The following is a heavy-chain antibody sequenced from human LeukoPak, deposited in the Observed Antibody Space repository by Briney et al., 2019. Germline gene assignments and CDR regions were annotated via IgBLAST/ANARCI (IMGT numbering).Heavy chain of an antibody. J-gene: IGHJ4*02. D-gene: IGHD2-15*01. CDR1: GYTLTELS. CDR2: FDPEDGET. V-gene: IGHV1-24*01. CDR3: AREGYCSGGSCQYFDY. Sequence: ASVKVSCKVSGYTLTELSMHWVRQAPGKGLEWMGGFDPEDGETIYTQKFQGRVTMTEDTSTDTAYMELSSMRSEDTAVYYCAREGYCSGGSCQYFDYWGQGTLVTVSS.